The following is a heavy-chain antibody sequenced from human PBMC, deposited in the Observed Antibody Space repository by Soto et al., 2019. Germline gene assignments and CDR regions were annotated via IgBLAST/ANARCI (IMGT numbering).Heavy chain of an antibody. Sequence: SETLSLTCTVSGGSMIAYYWNWMRQPPGKRLQWIGYTYYSGSTTYNPSLKSRVTISVDSYKNQFSLKLDSVTPADTAVYYCARVRGTAGKRYFDYWGPGTLVTVS. J-gene: IGHJ4*02. V-gene: IGHV4-59*01. CDR3: ARVRGTAGKRYFDY. CDR1: GGSMIAYY. CDR2: TYYSGST. D-gene: IGHD6-13*01.